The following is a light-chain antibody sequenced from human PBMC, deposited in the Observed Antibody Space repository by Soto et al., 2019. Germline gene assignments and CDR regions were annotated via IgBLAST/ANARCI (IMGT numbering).Light chain of an antibody. CDR3: LQYNVYPLT. CDR2: KAS. V-gene: IGKV1-5*03. J-gene: IGKJ4*01. Sequence: DIQMTQSPSTLSASVGDTVTITCRASQNINRWLAWYQQRPGKAPNLLIHKASSLEGGVPSRFSGSSSGTAFTLTISCLQPDDIATYFCLQYNVYPLTFGGGTKVEI. CDR1: QNINRW.